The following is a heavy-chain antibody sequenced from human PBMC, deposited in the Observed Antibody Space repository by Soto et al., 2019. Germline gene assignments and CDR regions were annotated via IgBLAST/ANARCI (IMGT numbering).Heavy chain of an antibody. CDR3: ARMEAQGNLHEYFEY. J-gene: IGHJ4*02. CDR1: GASISGFY. Sequence: SETLSLTCTVSGASISGFYWSWIRKSAGKGLEWIGRIYATGTTDYNPSLKSRVMMSVDTSKKQFSLKLRSVTAADTAVYYCARMEAQGNLHEYFEYWGQGITVTVPS. D-gene: IGHD3-3*01. V-gene: IGHV4-4*07. CDR2: IYATGTT.